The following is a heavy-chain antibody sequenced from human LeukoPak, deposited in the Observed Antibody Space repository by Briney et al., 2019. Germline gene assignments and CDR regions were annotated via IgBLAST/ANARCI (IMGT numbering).Heavy chain of an antibody. J-gene: IGHJ4*02. D-gene: IGHD2-15*01. Sequence: GGSLRLSCAASGFTFSSYSMNWVRQAPGEGLEWVSSISTSSSYIYYADSAKGRFTISRDSAKNSLYLQMNSLRAEDTAVYYCARRGIAATHYYFDYWGQGTLVTVSS. CDR3: ARRGIAATHYYFDY. CDR1: GFTFSSYS. V-gene: IGHV3-21*01. CDR2: ISTSSSYI.